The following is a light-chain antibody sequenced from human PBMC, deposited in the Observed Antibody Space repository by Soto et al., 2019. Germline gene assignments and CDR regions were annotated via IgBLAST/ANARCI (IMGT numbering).Light chain of an antibody. J-gene: IGKJ1*01. CDR2: SVS. Sequence: EVVLTQSPGTLSLSPGERATLSCRASQSVSNRYLSWYQQKPGQAPRLLIYSVSMRATGIPDRFGGSGSDTDFTLTISRLEPEDFAVYYWQQYDKSRGTFGQGTKVDIX. CDR3: QQYDKSRGT. CDR1: QSVSNRY. V-gene: IGKV3-20*01.